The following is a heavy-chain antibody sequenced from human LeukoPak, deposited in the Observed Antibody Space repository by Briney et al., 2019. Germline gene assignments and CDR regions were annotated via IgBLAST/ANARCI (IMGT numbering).Heavy chain of an antibody. CDR1: AGSISSSNYY. D-gene: IGHD2-8*01. J-gene: IGHJ4*02. Sequence: SETLSLTCSVSAGSISSSNYYWGWIRQPPGKGLEWIGSIYYSGRTYYNPSLKGRVTISVDTSKNQFSLKLSSVTAADTAVYYCARGGDIVLMVYVPFDYWGQGTLVTVSS. CDR2: IYYSGRT. CDR3: ARGGDIVLMVYVPFDY. V-gene: IGHV4-39*01.